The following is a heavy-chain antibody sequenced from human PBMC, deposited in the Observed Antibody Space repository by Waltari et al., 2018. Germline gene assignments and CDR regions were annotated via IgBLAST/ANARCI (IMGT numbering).Heavy chain of an antibody. J-gene: IGHJ6*03. CDR3: AREGDSGYDRKYYYYYYYMDV. CDR2: IIPILGIA. V-gene: IGHV1-69*10. D-gene: IGHD5-12*01. CDR1: GGTFSSYA. Sequence: QVQLVQSGAEVKKPGSSVKVSCKASGGTFSSYAISWVRPAPGQGVEWMGGIIPILGIANYAQKFQGRVTITADKSTSTAYMELSSLRSEDTAVYYCAREGDSGYDRKYYYYYYYMDVWGKGTTVTVSS.